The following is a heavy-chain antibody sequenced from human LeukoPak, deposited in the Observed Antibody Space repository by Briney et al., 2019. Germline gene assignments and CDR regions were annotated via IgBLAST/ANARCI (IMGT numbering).Heavy chain of an antibody. V-gene: IGHV3-7*01. J-gene: IGHJ4*02. CDR1: GFTFSSYW. CDR2: IKQDGSEK. D-gene: IGHD1-26*01. Sequence: GGSLRLSCAASGFTFSSYWMSWVRQAPGKGLEWVVVANIKQDGSEKSYVDSVKGRFTISRDNAKNSLYLQMNSLRAEDTAVYYCARDERGSWWDWGQGTLVTVSS. CDR3: ARDERGSWWD.